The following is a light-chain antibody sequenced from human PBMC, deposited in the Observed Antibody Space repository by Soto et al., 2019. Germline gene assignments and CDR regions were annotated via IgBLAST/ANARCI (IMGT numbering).Light chain of an antibody. J-gene: IGKJ1*01. CDR2: WAS. Sequence: DSLRAQSPATPAVCLGTRATTNCTSRQRFLYSSNNKNHLTWYQQKAGQPPKLLIYWASTRESGVPDRFSGSGSGTDFTLTISSLQAEDVAVYYCQQDYTSTWTFGQGTKVDI. V-gene: IGKV4-1*01. CDR1: QRFLYSSNNKNH. CDR3: QQDYTSTWT.